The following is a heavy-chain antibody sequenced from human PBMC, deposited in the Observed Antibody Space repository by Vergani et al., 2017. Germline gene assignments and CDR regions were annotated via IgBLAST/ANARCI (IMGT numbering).Heavy chain of an antibody. J-gene: IGHJ4*02. CDR2: INNDGHT. D-gene: IGHD1-1*01. CDR1: GESFSSFY. Sequence: QVQLQQWGAGVVKPSGTLSLTCAVFGESFSSFYWSWIRQPPGKGLEWIGEINNDGHTNYNPSLESRVTVSRDTAKNQFSLKLSSVTAADTAVYYCARGGAYDAWVFDYWGQGTLVTVSS. V-gene: IGHV4-34*02. CDR3: ARGGAYDAWVFDY.